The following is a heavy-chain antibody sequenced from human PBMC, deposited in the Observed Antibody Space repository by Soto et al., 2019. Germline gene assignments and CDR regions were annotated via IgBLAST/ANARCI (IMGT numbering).Heavy chain of an antibody. V-gene: IGHV6-1*01. D-gene: IGHD1-1*01. CDR1: GDSVSSNSAA. CDR2: TYYRSKWYI. J-gene: IGHJ6*03. Sequence: SQSLSLTCGISGDSVSSNSAAWNWIRQTPSRGLEWLGRTYYRSKWYINYAVSVKSRITGNTDTSKNQFSLQLNSVTPEDTAVDYCPRVSWYDVTGPYYMDVWGKGTTVTVSS. CDR3: PRVSWYDVTGPYYMDV.